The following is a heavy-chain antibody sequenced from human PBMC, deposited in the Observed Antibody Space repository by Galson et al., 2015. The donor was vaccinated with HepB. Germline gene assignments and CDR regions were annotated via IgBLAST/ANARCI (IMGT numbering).Heavy chain of an antibody. CDR1: GSTFSNYW. CDR3: ARGSRCIDV. CDR2: INQDGSQK. Sequence: SLRLCCAASGSTFSNYWGTWVRQSPGKGLERVANINQDGSQKYYMDSVKGRFTISRDNAKNSLYLQMDSLRAEDTAVYYCARGSRCIDVWGQGTLVTVSS. V-gene: IGHV3-7*04. J-gene: IGHJ4*02.